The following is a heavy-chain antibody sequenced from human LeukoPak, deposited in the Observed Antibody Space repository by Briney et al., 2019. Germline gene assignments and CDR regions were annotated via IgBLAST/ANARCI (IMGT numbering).Heavy chain of an antibody. CDR3: TRALYYYGSGSYSLDY. V-gene: IGHV3-49*04. J-gene: IGHJ4*02. CDR1: GFTFGDYA. CDR2: IRSKAYGGTT. D-gene: IGHD3-10*01. Sequence: GGSLRLSCTASGFTFGDYAMIWVRQAPGKGLEWVGFIRSKAYGGTTEYAASVKGRFTISRDDSKSIAYLQMNSLKTEDTAVYYCTRALYYYGSGSYSLDYWGQGTLVTVSS.